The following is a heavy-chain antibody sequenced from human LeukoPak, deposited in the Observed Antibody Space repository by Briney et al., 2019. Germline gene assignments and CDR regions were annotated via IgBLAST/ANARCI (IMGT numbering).Heavy chain of an antibody. CDR3: ARDKYGSNSASTGMDV. CDR1: GFTLSSYA. Sequence: GRSLRLSCAASGFTLSSYAMHWVRQAPGKGLEWVADISYDGNNKYYADSVEGRFTISRDNSKNTLYLQMNSLRPEDTAVYYCARDKYGSNSASTGMDVWGQGTTVTVSS. CDR2: ISYDGNNK. D-gene: IGHD4-23*01. V-gene: IGHV3-30-3*01. J-gene: IGHJ6*02.